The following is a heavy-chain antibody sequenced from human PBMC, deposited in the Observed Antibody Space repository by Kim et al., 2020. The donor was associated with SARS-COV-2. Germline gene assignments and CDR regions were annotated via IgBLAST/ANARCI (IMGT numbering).Heavy chain of an antibody. J-gene: IGHJ4*02. V-gene: IGHV3-11*01. Sequence: GGSLRLSCAASGFTFSDYYMSWIRQAPGKGLEWVSYIRSSGSTIYYADSAKGRFTISRDNAKNSLYLQMNSLRAEDTAVYYCASLYYYDSSGYYSPFDYWGQGTLVTVSS. D-gene: IGHD3-22*01. CDR1: GFTFSDYY. CDR3: ASLYYYDSSGYYSPFDY. CDR2: IRSSGSTI.